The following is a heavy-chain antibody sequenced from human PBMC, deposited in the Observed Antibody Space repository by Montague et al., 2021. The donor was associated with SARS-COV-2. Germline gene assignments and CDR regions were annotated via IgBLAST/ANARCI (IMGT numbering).Heavy chain of an antibody. J-gene: IGHJ4*02. CDR3: ARSSGSYYGY. CDR2: TRNKANGYTT. V-gene: IGHV3-72*01. D-gene: IGHD1-26*01. Sequence: SLRLSCAASGFTFSDYYVDWVRRAPGKGLEWIGRTRNKANGYTTDYAASVKGRFTISRDDSTKSLSLQMNSLRIEDTAVYYCARSSGSYYGYWGQGTPVTVSS. CDR1: GFTFSDYY.